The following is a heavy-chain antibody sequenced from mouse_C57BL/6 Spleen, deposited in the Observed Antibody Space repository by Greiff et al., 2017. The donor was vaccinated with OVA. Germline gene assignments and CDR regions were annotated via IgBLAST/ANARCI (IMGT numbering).Heavy chain of an antibody. CDR3: ARSGGYGSSYHWYFDV. Sequence: QVQLQQSGAELVKPGASVKLSCKASGYAFSSYWMNWVKQRPGKGLEWIGQIYPGDGDTNYNGKFKGKATLTADKSSSTAYMQLSSLTSEDSAVYFCARSGGYGSSYHWYFDVWGAGTTVTVSS. V-gene: IGHV1-80*01. J-gene: IGHJ1*01. CDR2: IYPGDGDT. CDR1: GYAFSSYW. D-gene: IGHD1-1*01.